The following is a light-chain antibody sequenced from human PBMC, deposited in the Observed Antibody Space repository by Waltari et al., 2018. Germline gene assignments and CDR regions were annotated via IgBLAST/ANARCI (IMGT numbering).Light chain of an antibody. V-gene: IGKV3-20*01. J-gene: IGKJ2*01. CDR2: DAF. CDR1: QSVSSSY. CDR3: QQYGSSPYT. Sequence: EIVLTQSPGTLSLSPGERATLSCRASQSVSSSYLAWYQQKPGQAPSLLIFDAFRRATGIPDRFSGGGSVTDFTLTIDRLEPEDFAVYYCQQYGSSPYTFGLGTKLEIK.